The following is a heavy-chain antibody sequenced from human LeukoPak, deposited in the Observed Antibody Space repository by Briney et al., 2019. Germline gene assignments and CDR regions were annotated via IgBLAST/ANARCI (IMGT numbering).Heavy chain of an antibody. V-gene: IGHV3-30*04. CDR1: GFTFSSYA. Sequence: GGSLRLSCAASGFTFSSYAMHWVRQAPGKGLEWVAFISYDGTNRHYADSVRGRFTISRDNSKNTLYLQMNSLKTEDTAVYYCTTEYYYDSSGYKIDYWGQGTLVTVSS. CDR2: ISYDGTNR. D-gene: IGHD3-22*01. J-gene: IGHJ4*02. CDR3: TTEYYYDSSGYKIDY.